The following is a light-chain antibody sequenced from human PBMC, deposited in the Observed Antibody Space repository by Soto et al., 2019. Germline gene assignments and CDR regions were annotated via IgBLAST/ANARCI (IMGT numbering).Light chain of an antibody. CDR3: AAWDDRLNGVV. CDR2: SNN. CDR1: SSNIGSNP. J-gene: IGLJ2*01. V-gene: IGLV1-44*01. Sequence: QSVLTQPPSASGTPGQRVTISCSGSSSNIGSNPVNWYQQLPGTAPQLPIYSNNQRPSGVPARFSGSKSGTSASLAISGLQSEDGADYYCAAWDDRLNGVVFGGGTKLTVL.